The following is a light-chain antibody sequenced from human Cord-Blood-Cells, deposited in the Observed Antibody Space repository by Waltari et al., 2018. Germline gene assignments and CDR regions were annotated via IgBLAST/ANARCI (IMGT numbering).Light chain of an antibody. J-gene: IGKJ4*01. CDR3: QQRSNWPLT. CDR2: DAS. V-gene: IGKV3-11*01. Sequence: EIVLTQSPATLSLSPGESATLSCRAIQCVSSYLAWYQQKTGQAPRLLIYDASNRATGIPARFSGSGSGTDFTLTISSLEPEDFAVYYCQQRSNWPLTFGGGTKVEIK. CDR1: QCVSSY.